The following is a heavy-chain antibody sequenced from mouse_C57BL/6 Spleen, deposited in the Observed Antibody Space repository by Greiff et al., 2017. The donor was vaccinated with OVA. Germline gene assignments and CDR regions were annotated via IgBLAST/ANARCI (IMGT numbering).Heavy chain of an antibody. V-gene: IGHV5-17*01. CDR1: GFTFSDYG. J-gene: IGHJ3*01. Sequence: EVMLVESGGGLVKPGGSLKLSCAASGFTFSDYGMHWVRQAPEKGLEWVAYISSGSSTIYYADTVKGRFTISRDNAKNTLFLQMTSLRSEDTAMYYCARDVQRGFAYWGQGTLVTVSA. CDR3: ARDVQRGFAY. CDR2: ISSGSSTI.